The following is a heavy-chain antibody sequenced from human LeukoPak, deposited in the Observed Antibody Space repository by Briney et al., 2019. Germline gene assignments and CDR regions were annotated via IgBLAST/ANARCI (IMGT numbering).Heavy chain of an antibody. Sequence: PGGSLRLSCAASGFTFSSYAMHWVRQAPGKGLEYVSAISSNGGSTYYANSVKGRFTIPRDNSKNTLYLQMGSLRAEDMAVYYCAARDGDLRDYWGQGTLVTVSS. D-gene: IGHD4-17*01. J-gene: IGHJ4*02. V-gene: IGHV3-64*01. CDR1: GFTFSSYA. CDR2: ISSNGGST. CDR3: AARDGDLRDY.